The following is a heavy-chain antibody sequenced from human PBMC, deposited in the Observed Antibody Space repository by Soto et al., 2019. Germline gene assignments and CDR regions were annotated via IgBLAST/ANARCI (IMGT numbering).Heavy chain of an antibody. Sequence: GGSLRLSCAASGFTFSSYSMNWVRQAPGKGLEWVSSISSSSSYIYYADSVKGRFTISRDNAKNSLYLQMNSLRAEDTAVYYCARSPISGWNHDAFDIWGQGTMVTV. CDR3: ARSPISGWNHDAFDI. V-gene: IGHV3-21*01. CDR1: GFTFSSYS. J-gene: IGHJ3*02. D-gene: IGHD6-19*01. CDR2: ISSSSSYI.